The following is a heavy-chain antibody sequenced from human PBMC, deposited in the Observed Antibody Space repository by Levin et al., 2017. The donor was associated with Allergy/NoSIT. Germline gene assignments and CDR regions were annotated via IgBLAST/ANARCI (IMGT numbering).Heavy chain of an antibody. CDR1: GFSFANHA. D-gene: IGHD6-19*01. Sequence: LAGGSLRLSCAASGFSFANHAMTWVRHAPGKGLEWVSTIRPNSERTYFADSVKGRFTVSRDDSVNMMSLQMSSLRADDAAVYYCAREQGARGWYTVDFWGQGALVTVSS. J-gene: IGHJ4*02. CDR3: AREQGARGWYTVDF. V-gene: IGHV3-23*01. CDR2: IRPNSERT.